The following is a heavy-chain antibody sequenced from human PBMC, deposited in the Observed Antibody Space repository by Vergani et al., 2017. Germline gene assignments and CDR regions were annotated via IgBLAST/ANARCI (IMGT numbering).Heavy chain of an antibody. Sequence: QVQLVESGGGVVQPGRSLRLSCAASGFTFSSYAISWVRQAPGQGLEWMGRIIPILGIANYAQKFQGRVTITADKSTSTAYMELSSLRSKDTAVYYCARILPSGKPGAFEIWGQGTMVTVSS. CDR1: GFTFSSYA. D-gene: IGHD3-10*01. J-gene: IGHJ3*02. CDR2: IIPILGIA. V-gene: IGHV1-69*09. CDR3: ARILPSGKPGAFEI.